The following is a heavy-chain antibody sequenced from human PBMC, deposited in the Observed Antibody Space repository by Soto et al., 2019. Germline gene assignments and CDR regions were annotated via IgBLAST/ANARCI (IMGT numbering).Heavy chain of an antibody. D-gene: IGHD2-2*01. CDR3: ARVPDCSSTSCYWNWFDP. CDR2: IIPIFGTA. V-gene: IGHV1-69*01. J-gene: IGHJ5*02. Sequence: QVQLVQSGAEVKKPGSSVKVSCKASGGTFSSYAISWVRQAPGQGLEWMGGIIPIFGTANYAQKFQGRVTINADESTSTAYMELSSLRSEDTAVYYCARVPDCSSTSCYWNWFDPWGQGTLVTVSS. CDR1: GGTFSSYA.